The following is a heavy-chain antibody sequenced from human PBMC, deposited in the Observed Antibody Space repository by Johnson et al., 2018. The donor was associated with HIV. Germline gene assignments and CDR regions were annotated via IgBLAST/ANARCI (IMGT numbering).Heavy chain of an antibody. CDR2: IWYDGSNK. CDR3: AREPGGGAFDI. J-gene: IGHJ3*02. Sequence: VQLVESGGGVVQPGRSLRLSCAASGFTFSSYGMHWVRQAPGKGLEWVAVIWYDGSNKYYADSVKGRFTISRDNSKNTVYLQMGSLSAEDMAVDYCAREPGGGAFDIWGQGTMVTVAS. V-gene: IGHV3-30*19. CDR1: GFTFSSYG. D-gene: IGHD3-10*01.